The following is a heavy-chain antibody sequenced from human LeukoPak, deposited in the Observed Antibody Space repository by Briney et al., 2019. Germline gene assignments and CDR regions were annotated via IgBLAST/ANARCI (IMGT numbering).Heavy chain of an antibody. Sequence: ASVKVSCKASGGTFSSYAISWVRQAPGQGLEWMEGIIPIFGTANYAQKFQGRVTITTDESTSTAYMELSSLRSEDTAVYYCASTPYYYDSSGYYYCDYWGQGTLVTVSS. J-gene: IGHJ4*02. V-gene: IGHV1-69*05. CDR2: IIPIFGTA. CDR3: ASTPYYYDSSGYYYCDY. D-gene: IGHD3-22*01. CDR1: GGTFSSYA.